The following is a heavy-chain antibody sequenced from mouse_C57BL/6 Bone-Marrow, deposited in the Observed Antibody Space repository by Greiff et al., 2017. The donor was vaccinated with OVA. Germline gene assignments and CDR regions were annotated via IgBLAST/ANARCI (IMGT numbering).Heavy chain of an antibody. D-gene: IGHD1-1*01. CDR2: IRLKSDNYAT. J-gene: IGHJ2*01. Sequence: EVKLQESGGGLVQPGGSMKLSCVASGFTFSNYWMNWVRQSPEKGLEWVAQIRLKSDNYATHYAESVKGRFTISSDDSKSSVYLQMNNLRAEDTGIYYCTGGTKYFDYWGQGTTLTVSS. CDR1: GFTFSNYW. V-gene: IGHV6-3*01. CDR3: TGGTKYFDY.